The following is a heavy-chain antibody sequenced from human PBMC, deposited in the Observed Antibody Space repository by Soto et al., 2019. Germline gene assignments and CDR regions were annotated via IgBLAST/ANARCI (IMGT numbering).Heavy chain of an antibody. D-gene: IGHD6-13*01. CDR1: GFTFSSYG. J-gene: IGHJ5*02. Sequence: PGGSLRLSCAASGFTFSSYGMHWVRQAPGKGLEWVAVISYDGSNKYYADSVKGRFTISRDNSKNTLYLQMNSLRAEDTAVYYCAKGIAAAGMPWFDPWGQGTLVTVSS. V-gene: IGHV3-30*18. CDR2: ISYDGSNK. CDR3: AKGIAAAGMPWFDP.